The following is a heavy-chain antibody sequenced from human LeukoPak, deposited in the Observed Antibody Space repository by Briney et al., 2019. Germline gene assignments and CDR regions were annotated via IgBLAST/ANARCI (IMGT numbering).Heavy chain of an antibody. Sequence: GGSLRLSCAASGFTFSSYSMNWVRQAPGKGLEWVSSISSSSSYIYYADSVKGRFTISRDNAKNSLYLQMNSLRAEDTALYYCASTTITMVRGLRLDAFDIWGQGTMVTVSS. CDR3: ASTTITMVRGLRLDAFDI. CDR2: ISSSSSYI. J-gene: IGHJ3*02. V-gene: IGHV3-21*01. CDR1: GFTFSSYS. D-gene: IGHD3-10*01.